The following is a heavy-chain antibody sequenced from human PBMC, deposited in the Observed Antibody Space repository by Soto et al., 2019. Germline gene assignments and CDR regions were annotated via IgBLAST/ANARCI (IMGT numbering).Heavy chain of an antibody. CDR2: ISSSGSTI. CDR3: ARLVTATRNYYYGMDV. D-gene: IGHD1-20*01. Sequence: SLLLSCDPTEFTFRDYYMTWIRQAPGKGLEWLSYISSSGSTIYYADSVKGRFTISRDNAKNSLFLQMNSLRAEDTSVYYCARLVTATRNYYYGMDVWGQGTTVTVSS. J-gene: IGHJ6*02. V-gene: IGHV3-11*01. CDR1: EFTFRDYY.